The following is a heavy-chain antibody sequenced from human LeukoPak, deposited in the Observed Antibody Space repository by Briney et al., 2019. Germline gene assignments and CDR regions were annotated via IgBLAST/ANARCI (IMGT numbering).Heavy chain of an antibody. CDR2: IISSGSYI. J-gene: IGHJ4*02. D-gene: IGHD2-2*01. CDR1: GFTFSSYT. CDR3: ARDFGGYCRSRNCYLGWLDY. V-gene: IGHV3-21*03. Sequence: GGSLRLSCADSGFTFSSYTMNWVRQAPGKGLEWVSSIISSGSYIYYADSVKGRFTISRDNAKNSLYLQMNSLRAEDTAVYYCARDFGGYCRSRNCYLGWLDYWGQGTLVTVSS.